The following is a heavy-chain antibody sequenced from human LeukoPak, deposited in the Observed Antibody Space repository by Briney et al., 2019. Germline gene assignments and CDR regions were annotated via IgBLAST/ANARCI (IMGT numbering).Heavy chain of an antibody. J-gene: IGHJ3*02. V-gene: IGHV1-69*06. Sequence: SVKVSCKASGYTFSDYYVHWVRQAPGQGLEWMGGIIPIFGTANYAQKFQGRVTITADKSTSTAYMELSSLRSEDTAVYYCARRSYYGSGSYYKGAFDIWGQGTMVTVSS. CDR2: IIPIFGTA. CDR1: GYTFSDYY. CDR3: ARRSYYGSGSYYKGAFDI. D-gene: IGHD3-10*01.